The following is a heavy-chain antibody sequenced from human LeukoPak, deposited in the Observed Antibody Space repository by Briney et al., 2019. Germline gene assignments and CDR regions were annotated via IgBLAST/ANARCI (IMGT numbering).Heavy chain of an antibody. D-gene: IGHD1-1*01. CDR1: GGSISSSPYY. Sequence: SETLSLTCTVSGGSISSSPYYWGWIRQPPGKGLEWIGSIYYSGSTYYNPSLKSRVTISVDTSKNQFSLKLSSVTAADTAVYYCARHQRLRSGVTNWFDPWGQGTLVTVSS. J-gene: IGHJ5*02. CDR2: IYYSGST. V-gene: IGHV4-39*01. CDR3: ARHQRLRSGVTNWFDP.